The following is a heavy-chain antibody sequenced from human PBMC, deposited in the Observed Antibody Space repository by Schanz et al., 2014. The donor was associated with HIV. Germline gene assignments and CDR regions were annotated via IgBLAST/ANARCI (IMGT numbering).Heavy chain of an antibody. V-gene: IGHV3-33*08. CDR2: MSYDGRNE. Sequence: QVQLVESGGGVVQPGRSLRLSCAASGFTFRSYGMHWVRQAPGKGLECVASMSYDGRNEHYVDSVKGRFTISRDNSKNTLYLQMNSLRVEDTAVYYCARGGLQWHPEWFDYWGQGTLVSVSS. CDR3: ARGGLQWHPEWFDY. D-gene: IGHD4-4*01. CDR1: GFTFRSYG. J-gene: IGHJ4*02.